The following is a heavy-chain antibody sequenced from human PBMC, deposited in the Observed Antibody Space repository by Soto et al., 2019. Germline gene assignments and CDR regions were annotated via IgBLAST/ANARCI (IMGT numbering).Heavy chain of an antibody. CDR2: IYYSGST. D-gene: IGHD4-4*01. Sequence: PSETLSLTCTVSGGSISSGDYYWSWIRQPPGKGLEWIGYIYYSGSTYYIPSLKSRVTISVDTSKNQFSLKLSSVTAADTAVYCCARSSTVTTVYYGMDVWGQGTTVTVSS. CDR3: ARSSTVTTVYYGMDV. V-gene: IGHV4-30-4*01. CDR1: GGSISSGDYY. J-gene: IGHJ6*02.